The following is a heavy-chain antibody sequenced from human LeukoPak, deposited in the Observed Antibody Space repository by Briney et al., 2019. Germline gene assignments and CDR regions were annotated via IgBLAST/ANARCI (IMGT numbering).Heavy chain of an antibody. V-gene: IGHV3-23*01. CDR3: TRGRSGANPNGLDI. CDR1: GFTFSSYA. CDR2: ISGSGGST. D-gene: IGHD2-8*01. J-gene: IGHJ3*02. Sequence: PGGSLRLSCAASGFTFSSYAMSWVRQAPGKGLEWVSAISGSGGSTYYADSVRGRFTISRDNAKITVYLQMNGLRAEDTAIYYCTRGRSGANPNGLDIWGQGTMVTVSS.